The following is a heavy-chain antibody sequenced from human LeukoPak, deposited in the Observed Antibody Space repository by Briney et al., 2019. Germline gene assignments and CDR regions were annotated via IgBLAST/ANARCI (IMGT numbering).Heavy chain of an antibody. J-gene: IGHJ4*02. Sequence: GESLKISCKASGYSFTTYYIGWVRQMPGKGLEWMGIIYPGDSDTRYSPSFQGQVTISAGKSISTAYLQWSSLKASDTAIYYCARSRTYSTSSFYFDSWGQGTLVTVSS. CDR1: GYSFTTYY. V-gene: IGHV5-51*01. D-gene: IGHD6-6*01. CDR2: IYPGDSDT. CDR3: ARSRTYSTSSFYFDS.